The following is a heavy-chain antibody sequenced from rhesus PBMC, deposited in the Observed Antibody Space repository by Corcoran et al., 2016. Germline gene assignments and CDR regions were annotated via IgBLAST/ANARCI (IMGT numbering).Heavy chain of an antibody. CDR1: GASIRSSW. CDR3: ARGGYYSGSYYHSFDY. J-gene: IGHJ4*01. V-gene: IGHV4-80*01. D-gene: IGHD3-16*01. CDR2: INGNSGST. Sequence: QVQLQESGPGLVKPSETLSLTCAVSGASIRSSWWSWIRPPPGTGLEWSGEINGNSGSTYFNPSLKSRVTISTDASKNQLSLILNSVTAADTAVYYCARGGYYSGSYYHSFDYWGQGVLVTVSS.